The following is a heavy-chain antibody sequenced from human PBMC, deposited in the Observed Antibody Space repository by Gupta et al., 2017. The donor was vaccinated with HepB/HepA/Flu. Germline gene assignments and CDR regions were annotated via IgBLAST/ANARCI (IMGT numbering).Heavy chain of an antibody. CDR1: GYSFNSYD. J-gene: IGHJ2*01. D-gene: IGHD4-17*01. CDR2: ISNYNGKT. Sequence: VKMPGASVKVSCRASGYSFNSYDISWLRQAPGQGPEWMGGISNYNGKTKYAQKFQDRVILTTDASTSTAYMEVRSLRSDDAAVYYCARGTTVTQHPLYWYFDLWGRGTRGTVSS. V-gene: IGHV1-18*01. CDR3: ARGTTVTQHPLYWYFDL.